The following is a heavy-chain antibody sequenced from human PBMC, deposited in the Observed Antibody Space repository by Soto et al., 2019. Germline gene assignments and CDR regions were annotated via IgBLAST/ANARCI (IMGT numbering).Heavy chain of an antibody. V-gene: IGHV3-74*01. CDR2: VNSDGTGT. Sequence: GGSLRLSCEASGFTFTMYWMHWVRQAPGKGLVWVSRVNSDGTGTTYADSVKGRFTVSRDNAKNSVFLQMDSLRAEDAGVYFCARGDTGYSYGKVDLWGQGTLVTVYS. CDR3: ARGDTGYSYGKVDL. CDR1: GFTFTMYW. D-gene: IGHD5-18*01. J-gene: IGHJ5*02.